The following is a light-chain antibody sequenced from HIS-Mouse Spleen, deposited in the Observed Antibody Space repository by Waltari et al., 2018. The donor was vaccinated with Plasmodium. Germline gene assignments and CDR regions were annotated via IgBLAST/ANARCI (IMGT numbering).Light chain of an antibody. V-gene: IGKV1-8*01. J-gene: IGKJ4*01. CDR1: QGISSY. Sequence: AIRMTQSPSPFSASTAPRVTITCRASQGISSYFAWYQQKPGKAPKLLIYAASTLQSGVPSRFSGSGSGTDFTLTISCLQSEDFATYYCQQYYSYLLTFGGGTKVEIK. CDR2: AAS. CDR3: QQYYSYLLT.